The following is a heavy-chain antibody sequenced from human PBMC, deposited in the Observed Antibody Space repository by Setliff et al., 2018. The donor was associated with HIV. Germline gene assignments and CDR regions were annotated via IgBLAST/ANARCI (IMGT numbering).Heavy chain of an antibody. CDR1: GYTFTGYY. CDR3: AREYDVLTGYYISAFDI. Sequence: ASVKVSCKASGYTFTGYYLHWVRQAPGQGLEWMGRINPNNGVTFYGQKFQGRITMTRDTSISTAYLELNRLRSDDTAVYYCAREYDVLTGYYISAFDIWGQGTMVTVSS. CDR2: INPNNGVT. V-gene: IGHV1-2*06. D-gene: IGHD3-9*01. J-gene: IGHJ3*02.